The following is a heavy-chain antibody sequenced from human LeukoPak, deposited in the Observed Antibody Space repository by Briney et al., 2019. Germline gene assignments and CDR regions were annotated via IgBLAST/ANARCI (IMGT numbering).Heavy chain of an antibody. V-gene: IGHV3-23*01. J-gene: IGHJ4*02. CDR1: GFTFSSYA. Sequence: PGGSLRLSCAASGFTFSSYAMSWVRQAPGKGLEWVSAISGSGGSTYYADSVKGRFTISRDNSKNTLYLQMNSLTAEDTAVYYCAKGYSSSWYVENYFDYWGQGTLVTVSS. CDR2: ISGSGGST. CDR3: AKGYSSSWYVENYFDY. D-gene: IGHD6-13*01.